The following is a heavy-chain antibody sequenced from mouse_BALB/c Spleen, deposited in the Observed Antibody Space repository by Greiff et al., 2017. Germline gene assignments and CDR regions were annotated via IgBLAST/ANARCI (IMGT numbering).Heavy chain of an antibody. Sequence: VQLLQSGAELVKPGASLKLSCTASGFTFSSCSICWVHQTPGKSLEWIAWICAGTGGTSYKQKFTGKAHLTVDTSSSTAYMQISSLTTEDSAIYYCARHRGSGDEYYAMDYWGQGTSVTVSS. CDR1: GFTFSSCS. V-gene: IGHV1-66*01. CDR2: ICAGTGGT. D-gene: IGHD1-3*01. CDR3: ARHRGSGDEYYAMDY. J-gene: IGHJ4*01.